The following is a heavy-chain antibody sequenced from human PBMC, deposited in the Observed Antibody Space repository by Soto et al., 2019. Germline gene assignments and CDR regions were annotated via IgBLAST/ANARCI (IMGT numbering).Heavy chain of an antibody. J-gene: IGHJ4*02. V-gene: IGHV4-39*01. CDR3: ARHRGKQWLVLE. Sequence: SETLSLTCTVSGGSISSSSYYWGWIRQPPGKGLEWIGSIYYSGSTYYNPSLKSRVTISVDTSKNQFSLKLSSVTAADTAVYYCARHRGKQWLVLEWGQGTLVTVSS. CDR2: IYYSGST. D-gene: IGHD6-19*01. CDR1: GGSISSSSYY.